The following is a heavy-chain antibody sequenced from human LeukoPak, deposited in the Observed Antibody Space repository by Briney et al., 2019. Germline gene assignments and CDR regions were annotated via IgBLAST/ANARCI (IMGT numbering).Heavy chain of an antibody. D-gene: IGHD2-2*01. CDR2: VYYTGST. CDR1: GGSISGYY. J-gene: IGHJ4*02. V-gene: IGHV4-59*01. CDR3: ARTQYCSSTSCYFGYFDY. Sequence: SETLSLTCTVSGGSISGYYWTWIRQPPGKGLEWIAYVYYTGSTYYNPSLKSRVTISLDTSKNQFSLKLSSVTAADTAVYYCARTQYCSSTSCYFGYFDYWGQGTLVTVSS.